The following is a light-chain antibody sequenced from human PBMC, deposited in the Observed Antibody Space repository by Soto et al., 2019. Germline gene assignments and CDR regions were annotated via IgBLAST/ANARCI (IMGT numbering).Light chain of an antibody. CDR1: QSISSW. V-gene: IGKV1-5*03. CDR2: KAS. J-gene: IGKJ1*01. Sequence: DIQMTQSPSTLSASVGDRVTITCRASQSISSWLAWYQQKPGKAPKLLIYKASSLESGVPSRFSGSGSGTEFTLTISSLQPDDFATYYCQQYNNYWATFGQGTKVEIK. CDR3: QQYNNYWAT.